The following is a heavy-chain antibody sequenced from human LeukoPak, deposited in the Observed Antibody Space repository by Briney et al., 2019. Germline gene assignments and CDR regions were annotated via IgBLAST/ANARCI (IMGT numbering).Heavy chain of an antibody. CDR1: GFTFNNSW. D-gene: IGHD6-19*01. V-gene: IGHV3-74*01. CDR2: INSDGTR. CDR3: ATKQWLAPPPDS. Sequence: GGSLRLSCAGSGFTFNNSWMHWVRQAPGKGLVWVSRINSDGTRSYADSVKGRFTVSRDNADNTMFLQMNSVRDEDTAVYYCATKQWLAPPPDSWGQGTPVTVSS. J-gene: IGHJ4*02.